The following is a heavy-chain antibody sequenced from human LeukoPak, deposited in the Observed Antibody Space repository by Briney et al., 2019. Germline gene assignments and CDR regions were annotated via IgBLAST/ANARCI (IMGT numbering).Heavy chain of an antibody. V-gene: IGHV4-59*01. D-gene: IGHD3-10*01. CDR1: GGSISSYY. Sequence: PSETLSLTCTVSGGSISSYYWSWIRQPPGKGLEWIGYIYYSGSTNYNPSLKSRVTISVDTSKNQFSLKLSSVTAADTAVYYCARDQDYYGSGSASWFDPWGQGTLVTVSS. J-gene: IGHJ5*02. CDR3: ARDQDYYGSGSASWFDP. CDR2: IYYSGST.